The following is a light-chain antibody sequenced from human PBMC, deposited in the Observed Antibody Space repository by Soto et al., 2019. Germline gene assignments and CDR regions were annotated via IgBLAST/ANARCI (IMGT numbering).Light chain of an antibody. J-gene: IGKJ1*01. CDR3: QQYNSSPA. CDR1: QSISSW. V-gene: IGKV1-5*01. CDR2: DAS. Sequence: DLQMTQSPSTLSASVGDRVTITCRASQSISSWLAWYQQKPGKAPKLLIYDASSLESGVPSRFSGSGSGTEFTLTISSLQPDDFATYYCQQYNSSPAFGQGTKVEIK.